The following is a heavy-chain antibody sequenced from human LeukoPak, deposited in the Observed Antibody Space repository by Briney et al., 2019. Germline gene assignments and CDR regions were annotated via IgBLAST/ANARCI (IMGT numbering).Heavy chain of an antibody. D-gene: IGHD1-26*01. CDR3: AKDGELVGGRSYYFDY. CDR1: GFTFSACG. V-gene: IGHV3-23*01. J-gene: IGHJ4*02. Sequence: GGSLRLSCAASGFTFSACGMSWVRQAPGKGLEWVSAISGSGGSTYYADSVKGRFTISRDNSKNTLYLQMNSLRAEDTAVYYCAKDGELVGGRSYYFDYWGQGTLVTVSS. CDR2: ISGSGGST.